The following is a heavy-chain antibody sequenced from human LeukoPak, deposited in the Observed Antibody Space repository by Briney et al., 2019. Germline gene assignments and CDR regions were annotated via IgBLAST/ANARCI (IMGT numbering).Heavy chain of an antibody. J-gene: IGHJ3*02. CDR2: IHYSGST. CDR1: GGSISSSSYY. CDR3: ASEGGGDAFDI. V-gene: IGHV4-39*01. Sequence: SETLSLTCTVSGGSISSSSYYWGWIRQPPGKGLEWIGSIHYSGSTYYNPSLKSRVTISVDTSKNQFSLKLSSVTAADTAVYYCASEGGGDAFDIWGQGTMVTVSS. D-gene: IGHD1-26*01.